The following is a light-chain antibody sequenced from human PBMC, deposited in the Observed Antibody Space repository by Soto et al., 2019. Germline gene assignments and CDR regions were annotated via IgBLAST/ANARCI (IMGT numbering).Light chain of an antibody. V-gene: IGLV2-14*01. CDR3: SSYTGSATLV. J-gene: IGLJ3*02. Sequence: QSALTQSASVSGSPGQSITISCTGTSSDVGGYNYVSWYQQRPGKAPKLMISEVSNRPSGVSNRFSGSKSGNTASLTISGLQAEDEAHYYCSSYTGSATLVFGGGTKVTVL. CDR2: EVS. CDR1: SSDVGGYNY.